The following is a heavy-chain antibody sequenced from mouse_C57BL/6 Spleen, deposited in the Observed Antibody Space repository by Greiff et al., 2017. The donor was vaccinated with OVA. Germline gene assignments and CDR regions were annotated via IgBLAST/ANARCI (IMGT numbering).Heavy chain of an antibody. V-gene: IGHV5-17*01. CDR2: ISSGSSTI. CDR3: ARNSNTPFDY. D-gene: IGHD2-5*01. CDR1: GFTFSDYG. J-gene: IGHJ2*01. Sequence: EVKVVESGGGLVKPGGSLKLSCAASGFTFSDYGMHWVRQAPEKGLEWVAYISSGSSTIYYADTVKGRFTISRDNAKNTLFLQMTSLRSEDTAMYYCARNSNTPFDYWGQGTTLTVSS.